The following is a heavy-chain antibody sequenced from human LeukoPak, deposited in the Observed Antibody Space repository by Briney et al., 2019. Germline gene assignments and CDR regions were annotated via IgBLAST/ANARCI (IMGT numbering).Heavy chain of an antibody. V-gene: IGHV1-2*02. J-gene: IGHJ4*02. Sequence: ASVKVSCKASGYTFTGYYMHWLRQAPGQGLEWMGGINPNSGGTNYAQKFQGRVTMTRDTSISTAYMELSRLRSDDTAVYYCARGKARIAARPYDYWGQGTLVTVSS. D-gene: IGHD6-6*01. CDR1: GYTFTGYY. CDR2: INPNSGGT. CDR3: ARGKARIAARPYDY.